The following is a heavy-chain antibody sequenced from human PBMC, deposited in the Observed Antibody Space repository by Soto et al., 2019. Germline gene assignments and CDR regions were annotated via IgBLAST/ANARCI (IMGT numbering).Heavy chain of an antibody. CDR2: IYDSGST. J-gene: IGHJ5*02. V-gene: IGHV4-30-2*01. Sequence: SETLSLTCAVSGGSINSAGYSWSWIRPPPWKGLEWIGYIYDSGSTHYNPSLKSRVTISVDRSKNQFSLRLSSVTAADTAVFYCARNRVGRSSYVDHWGRGTLVTV. CDR1: GGSINSAGYS. D-gene: IGHD1-26*01. CDR3: ARNRVGRSSYVDH.